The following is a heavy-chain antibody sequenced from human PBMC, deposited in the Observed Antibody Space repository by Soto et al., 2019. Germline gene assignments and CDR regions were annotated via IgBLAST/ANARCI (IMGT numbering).Heavy chain of an antibody. D-gene: IGHD1-7*01. V-gene: IGHV4-59*01. CDR1: GGSISSYY. CDR3: ARVEGELPTVDNWFDP. CDR2: IYYSGST. J-gene: IGHJ5*02. Sequence: SETLSLTCTVSGGSISSYYWSWIRQPPGKGLEWIGYIYYSGSTNYNPSLKSRVTISVDTSKNQYSLKLSSVTAADTAVYYCARVEGELPTVDNWFDPWGQGTLVTVSS.